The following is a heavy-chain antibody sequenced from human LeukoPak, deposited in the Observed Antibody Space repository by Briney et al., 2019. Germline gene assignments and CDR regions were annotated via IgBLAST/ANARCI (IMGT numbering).Heavy chain of an antibody. Sequence: SETLSLTCSVSGDSISSGSYYWSWIRQPAGKGLEWIGRIYTTGSTNYNPSLKSRVTISVDTSKNQFSLKLSSVTAADTAVYYCARWLGFGDYWGQGTLVTVSS. CDR1: GDSISSGSYY. CDR3: ARWLGFGDY. J-gene: IGHJ4*02. D-gene: IGHD3-3*01. V-gene: IGHV4-61*02. CDR2: IYTTGST.